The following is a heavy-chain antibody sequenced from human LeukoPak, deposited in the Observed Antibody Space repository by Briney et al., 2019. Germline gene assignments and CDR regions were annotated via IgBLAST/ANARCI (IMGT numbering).Heavy chain of an antibody. V-gene: IGHV3-30*18. CDR2: ISYDGSNK. Sequence: PGGSLRLSCAASGFTFSSYGMHWVRQAPGKGLEWVAVISYDGSNKYYADSVKGRFTISRDNAKNSLYLQMNSLRAEDTALYYCAKSRVLYGDYSIDYWGQGTLVTVSS. CDR1: GFTFSSYG. J-gene: IGHJ4*02. CDR3: AKSRVLYGDYSIDY. D-gene: IGHD4-17*01.